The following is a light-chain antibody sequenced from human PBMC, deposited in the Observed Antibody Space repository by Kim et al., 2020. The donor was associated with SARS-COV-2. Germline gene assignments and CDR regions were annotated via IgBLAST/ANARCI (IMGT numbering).Light chain of an antibody. CDR2: GAS. CDR3: QQYNNWPPDT. J-gene: IGKJ5*01. Sequence: EIVMTQSPTLSVSPGERATLSCRASQSVSSNLAWYQQKPGQAPRLLIYGASTRATGIPARFSGSGSGTEFTLTISSLQSEDFAVYYCQQYNNWPPDTFGQGTRLEIK. CDR1: QSVSSN. V-gene: IGKV3-15*01.